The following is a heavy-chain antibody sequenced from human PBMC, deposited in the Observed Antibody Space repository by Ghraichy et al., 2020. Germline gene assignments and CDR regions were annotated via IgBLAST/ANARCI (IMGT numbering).Heavy chain of an antibody. CDR2: ISFNGQYK. V-gene: IGHV3-30*04. J-gene: IGHJ4*02. Sequence: GSLNISCVASGFTFSDYSIHWVRQAPGKGLEWVAGISFNGQYKYYADSVKGRFTISRDDSRNTLYLQMNSLGPEDSARYYCARVLRTKSDWWGDIFYWGQGTLITVSS. D-gene: IGHD3-9*01. CDR1: GFTFSDYS. CDR3: ARVLRTKSDWWGDIFY.